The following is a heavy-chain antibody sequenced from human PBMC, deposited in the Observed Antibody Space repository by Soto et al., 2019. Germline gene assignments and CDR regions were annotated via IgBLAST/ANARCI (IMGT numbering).Heavy chain of an antibody. D-gene: IGHD3-16*01. CDR1: GYRFTSYW. V-gene: IGHV5-51*01. Sequence: CKGSGYRFTSYWIGWVRQMPGKGLERMGIIYPGDSDTRYSPSFQGQVTISADKSISTAYLQWSSLRAEDTALYYCARGVGKFFYAMDVWGQGTTVTVSS. CDR3: ARGVGKFFYAMDV. J-gene: IGHJ6*02. CDR2: IYPGDSDT.